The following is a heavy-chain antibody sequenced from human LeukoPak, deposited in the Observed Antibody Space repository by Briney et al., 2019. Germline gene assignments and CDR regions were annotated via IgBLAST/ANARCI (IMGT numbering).Heavy chain of an antibody. CDR2: ISTSGGST. CDR3: AKHYAGGSFDY. J-gene: IGHJ4*02. Sequence: GGSLRLSCAVSGFSVSGYWMSWVRQAPGKGLEWVSGISTSGGSTYYADSVKGRFTISRDNSKNTLYLQMSSLRAEDTAVYYCAKHYAGGSFDYWGQGTLVTVSS. D-gene: IGHD1-26*01. V-gene: IGHV3-23*01. CDR1: GFSVSGYW.